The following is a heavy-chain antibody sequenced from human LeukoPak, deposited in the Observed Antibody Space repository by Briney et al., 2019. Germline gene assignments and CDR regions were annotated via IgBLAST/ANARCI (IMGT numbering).Heavy chain of an antibody. J-gene: IGHJ4*02. Sequence: GSSVKVSCKASGGTFSSYAISWVRQAPGQGLERMGWISAYNGNTNYAQKFQGRVTITRDTSASTAYMELSSLRSEDTAVYYCAREERYYYDSSGYDYWGQGTLVTVSS. V-gene: IGHV1-18*01. CDR2: ISAYNGNT. CDR3: AREERYYYDSSGYDY. D-gene: IGHD3-22*01. CDR1: GGTFSSYA.